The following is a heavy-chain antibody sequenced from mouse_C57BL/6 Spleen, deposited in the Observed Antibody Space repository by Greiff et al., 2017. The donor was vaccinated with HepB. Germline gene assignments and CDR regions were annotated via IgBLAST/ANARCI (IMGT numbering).Heavy chain of an antibody. D-gene: IGHD2-10*02. V-gene: IGHV5-16*01. J-gene: IGHJ2*01. CDR2: INYDGSST. CDR3: ARDPYSLGYFDY. Sequence: EVNLVESEGGLVQPGSSMKLSCTASGFTFSDYYMAWVRQVPEKGLEWVANINYDGSSTYYLDSLKSRFIISRDNAKNILYLQMSSLKSEDTATYYCARDPYSLGYFDYWGQGTTLTVSS. CDR1: GFTFSDYY.